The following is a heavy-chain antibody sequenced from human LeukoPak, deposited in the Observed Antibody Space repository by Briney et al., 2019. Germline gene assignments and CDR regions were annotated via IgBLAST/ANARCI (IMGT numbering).Heavy chain of an antibody. J-gene: IGHJ2*01. CDR2: MNPNSGNT. CDR3: ARLNPGIAVAGTEWYFDL. D-gene: IGHD6-19*01. Sequence: ASVKVSCKASGYTFTSYDINWVRQATGQGLEWVGWMNPNSGNTGYAQKFQGRVTMTRNTSISTAYMELSSLRSEDTAVYYCARLNPGIAVAGTEWYFDLWGRGTLVTVSS. CDR1: GYTFTSYD. V-gene: IGHV1-8*01.